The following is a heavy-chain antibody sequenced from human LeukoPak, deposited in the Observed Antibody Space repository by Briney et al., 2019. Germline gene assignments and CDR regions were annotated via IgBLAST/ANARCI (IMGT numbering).Heavy chain of an antibody. CDR1: GGSISSYY. V-gene: IGHV4-59*01. D-gene: IGHD3-9*01. CDR2: IYYSGST. CDR3: ARPSFDWLLTGVDY. J-gene: IGHJ4*02. Sequence: SETLSLTCTVSGGSISSYYWSWIRQPPGKGLEWIGYIYYSGSTNYNPSLKSRVTISVDTSKNQFSLKLSSVTAADTAVYYCARPSFDWLLTGVDYWGQGTLVTVSS.